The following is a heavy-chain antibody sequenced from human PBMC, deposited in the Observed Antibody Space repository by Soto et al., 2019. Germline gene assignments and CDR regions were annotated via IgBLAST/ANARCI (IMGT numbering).Heavy chain of an antibody. D-gene: IGHD2-15*01. J-gene: IGHJ6*02. Sequence: ASVKVSCKASGYTFTSYGISWVRQAPGQGLDWMGWVSAYNGNTKYAQDLQGRVTMTTDTSTSTAYMELRSLRSDDTAVYYCARFSGGSYNTYYFYYGMDVWGQGTTVTVSS. V-gene: IGHV1-18*01. CDR2: VSAYNGNT. CDR3: ARFSGGSYNTYYFYYGMDV. CDR1: GYTFTSYG.